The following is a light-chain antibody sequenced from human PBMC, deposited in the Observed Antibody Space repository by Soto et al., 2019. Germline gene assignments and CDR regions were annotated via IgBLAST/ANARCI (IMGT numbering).Light chain of an antibody. CDR1: QGIGSN. CDR3: QQSNSYPLT. Sequence: IQLTQSPSSLTASGGDRVTITCRASQGIGSNLAWYLQKPGEAPKLLVYGASTLQGGVPSRFSGSGSGTLFTLTITSLQPEDFETYFCQQSNSYPLTFGGGNKV. J-gene: IGKJ4*01. V-gene: IGKV1-9*01. CDR2: GAS.